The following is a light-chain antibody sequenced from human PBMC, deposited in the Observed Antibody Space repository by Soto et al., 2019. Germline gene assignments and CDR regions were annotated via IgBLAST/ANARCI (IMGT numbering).Light chain of an antibody. CDR2: DAS. CDR1: QSISSW. V-gene: IGKV1-5*01. J-gene: IGKJ1*01. Sequence: DIQMTQSPSTLSTSVGDRVTITCRASQSISSWLAWYQQKPGKSPKLLIYDASSLEGGVPSRFSGSGYGTEFFLSIISLQHDDFATYYCQQYNSYSKTFGQGTKVEIK. CDR3: QQYNSYSKT.